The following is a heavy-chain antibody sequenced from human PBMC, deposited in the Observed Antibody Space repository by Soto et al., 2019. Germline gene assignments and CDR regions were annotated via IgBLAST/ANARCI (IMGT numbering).Heavy chain of an antibody. CDR3: ARGRVVVPAASEVGYYYYGMDV. CDR1: GGSFSGYY. Sequence: SLSLTCAVYGGSFSGYYWSWIRQPPGKGLEWIGEINHSGSTNYNPSLKSRVTISVDTSKNQFSLKLSSVTAADTAVYYCARGRVVVPAASEVGYYYYGMDVWGQGTTVTVSS. J-gene: IGHJ6*02. CDR2: INHSGST. D-gene: IGHD2-2*01. V-gene: IGHV4-34*01.